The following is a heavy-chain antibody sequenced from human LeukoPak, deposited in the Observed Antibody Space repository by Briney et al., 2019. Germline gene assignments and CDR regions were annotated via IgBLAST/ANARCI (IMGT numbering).Heavy chain of an antibody. V-gene: IGHV3-11*01. CDR3: ARDRDWGSYFDS. D-gene: IGHD7-27*01. J-gene: IGHJ4*02. CDR2: IISTGNTK. Sequence: GGSLRLSCAASGFTFSDYYMSWIRQAPGKGLEWVSFIISTGNTKYYADSVKGRFTISRDNAKNSVYLQMNSLRAEDTAVYYCARDRDWGSYFDSWGQRTLVTVSS. CDR1: GFTFSDYY.